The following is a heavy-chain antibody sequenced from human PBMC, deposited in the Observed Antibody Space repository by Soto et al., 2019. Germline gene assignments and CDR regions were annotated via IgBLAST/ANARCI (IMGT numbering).Heavy chain of an antibody. J-gene: IGHJ4*02. Sequence: SETLSLTCTVSGGSISSSSYYWGWIRQPPGKGLEWIGSIYYSGSTYYNPSLKSRVTISVDTSKNQFSLKLSSVTAADTAVYYCARGLPVYYFDYWGQGTLVTVSS. CDR2: IYYSGST. CDR1: GGSISSSSYY. V-gene: IGHV4-39*01. D-gene: IGHD5-12*01. CDR3: ARGLPVYYFDY.